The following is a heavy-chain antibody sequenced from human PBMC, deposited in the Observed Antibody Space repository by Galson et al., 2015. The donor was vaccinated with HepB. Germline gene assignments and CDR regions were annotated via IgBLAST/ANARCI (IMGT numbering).Heavy chain of an antibody. Sequence: SLRLSCAASGFTFSSYAMHWVRQAPGKGLGWVAVISYDGSNKYYADSVKGRFTISRDNSKNTLYLQMNSLRAEDTAVYYCARSHHLVAQDAPFDYWGQGTLVTVSS. CDR3: ARSHHLVAQDAPFDY. CDR1: GFTFSSYA. D-gene: IGHD5-12*01. CDR2: ISYDGSNK. V-gene: IGHV3-30*04. J-gene: IGHJ4*02.